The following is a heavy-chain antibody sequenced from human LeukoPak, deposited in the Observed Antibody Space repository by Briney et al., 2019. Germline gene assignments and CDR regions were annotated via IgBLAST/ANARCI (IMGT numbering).Heavy chain of an antibody. J-gene: IGHJ5*02. CDR1: GFTFDDYA. D-gene: IGHD6-13*01. CDR3: ARGHSSSPNWFDP. CDR2: ISWNSGSI. V-gene: IGHV3-9*01. Sequence: PGGSLRLSCAASGFTFDDYAMHWVRQAPGKGLEWVSGISWNSGSIGYADSVKGRFTMSRDNAKNSLYLQMNSLRAEDTAVYYCARGHSSSPNWFDPWGQGTLVTVSS.